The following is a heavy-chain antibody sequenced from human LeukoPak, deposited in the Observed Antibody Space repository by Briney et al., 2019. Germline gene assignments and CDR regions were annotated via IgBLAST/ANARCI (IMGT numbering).Heavy chain of an antibody. D-gene: IGHD2-15*01. V-gene: IGHV3-23*01. CDR1: GFTFSSYA. Sequence: GGSLRLSCAASGFTFSSYAMSWVRQAPGKGLEWVSAISGSGGSTYYADSVKGRFTFSRDNSKNTLYLQMNSLRAEDTAVYYCAKEGEDIVVVVAAYYFDYWGQGTLVTVSS. CDR3: AKEGEDIVVVVAAYYFDY. CDR2: ISGSGGST. J-gene: IGHJ4*02.